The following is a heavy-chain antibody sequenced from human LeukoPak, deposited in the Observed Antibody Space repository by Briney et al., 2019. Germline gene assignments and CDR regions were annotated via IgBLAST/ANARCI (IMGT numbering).Heavy chain of an antibody. CDR3: ARDLPSAGAFDI. V-gene: IGHV3-33*01. Sequence: GGSLRLSCAASGFTFSSYGMHWVRQPPGTGLGWVAVIWYDGSNKYYADSVKGRFTISRDNSKNTLYLQMNSLRAEDTAVYYCARDLPSAGAFDIWGQGTMVTVSS. D-gene: IGHD3-10*01. CDR1: GFTFSSYG. J-gene: IGHJ3*02. CDR2: IWYDGSNK.